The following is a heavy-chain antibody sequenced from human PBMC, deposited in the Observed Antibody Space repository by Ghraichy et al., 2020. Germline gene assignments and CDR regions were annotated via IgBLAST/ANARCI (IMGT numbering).Heavy chain of an antibody. V-gene: IGHV4-34*01. CDR2: INHSGST. CDR1: SGSFSGYY. J-gene: IGHJ6*03. Sequence: ESLNISCAVYSGSFSGYYWSWIRQPPGKGLEWIGEINHSGSTNYNPSLKSRVTISVDTSKNQFSLKLSSVTAADTAVYYCARRYHYYYYYMDVWGKGTTVTVSS. D-gene: IGHD2-2*02. CDR3: ARRYHYYYYYMDV.